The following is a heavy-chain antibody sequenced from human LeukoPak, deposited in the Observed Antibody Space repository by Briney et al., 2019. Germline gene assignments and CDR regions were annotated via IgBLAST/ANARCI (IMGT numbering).Heavy chain of an antibody. V-gene: IGHV3-23*01. J-gene: IGHJ2*01. CDR2: TSDSGGST. CDR1: GFTVSSNY. D-gene: IGHD3-9*01. Sequence: GGSLRLSCAASGFTVSSNYMNWVRQAPGKGLEWVSATSDSGGSTYYADSVKGRFAISRDNSKNTLYLQMNSLGAEDTAMYYCAKANYDVLTGYSYWYFDLWGRGTLVTVSS. CDR3: AKANYDVLTGYSYWYFDL.